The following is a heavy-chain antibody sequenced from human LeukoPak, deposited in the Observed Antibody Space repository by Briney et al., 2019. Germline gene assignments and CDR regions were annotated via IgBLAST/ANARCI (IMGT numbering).Heavy chain of an antibody. CDR3: ARHYSSGWYYYYGMDV. Sequence: GESLKISCKGSGYSFTSYWIDWVRQMPGKGLEWMGIIYPGDSDTRYSPSFQGQVTISADKSISTAYLQWSSLKASDTAMYYCARHYSSGWYYYYGMDVWGQGTTVTVSS. D-gene: IGHD6-19*01. J-gene: IGHJ6*02. V-gene: IGHV5-51*01. CDR1: GYSFTSYW. CDR2: IYPGDSDT.